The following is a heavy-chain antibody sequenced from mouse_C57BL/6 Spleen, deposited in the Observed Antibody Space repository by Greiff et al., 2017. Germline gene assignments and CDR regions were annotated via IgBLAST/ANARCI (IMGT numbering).Heavy chain of an antibody. CDR2: IYPGDGDT. J-gene: IGHJ2*01. Sequence: QVHVKQSGPELVKPGASVKISCKASGYAFSSSWMNWVKQRPGKGLEWIGRIYPGDGDTNYNGKFKGKATLTADKSSSTAYMQLSSLTSEDSAVYFCARESYYNYFDYWGQGTTLTVSS. CDR1: GYAFSSSW. D-gene: IGHD2-12*01. V-gene: IGHV1-82*01. CDR3: ARESYYNYFDY.